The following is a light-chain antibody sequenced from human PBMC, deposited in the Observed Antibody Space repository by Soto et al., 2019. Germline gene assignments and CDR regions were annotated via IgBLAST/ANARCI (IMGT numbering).Light chain of an antibody. CDR1: QSINRW. CDR3: QQYNSWWT. V-gene: IGKV1-5*01. Sequence: IQMTQSPSTLSASVGDRVTITCRASQSINRWLAWYQQRPGKAPRLLIYDASTLETGVPSWFSGSESGTEFTLTINGLQPDDFATYYCQQYNSWWTFGQGTKVEMK. J-gene: IGKJ1*01. CDR2: DAS.